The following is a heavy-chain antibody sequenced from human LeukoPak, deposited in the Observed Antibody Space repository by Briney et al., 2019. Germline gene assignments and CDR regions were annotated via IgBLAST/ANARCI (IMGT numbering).Heavy chain of an antibody. Sequence: PSETLSLTCTVSGGSISSYYWSWIRQPPGKGLEWSGYIYYSGSTNYNPSLKSRVTISVDTSKNQFSLKLSSVTAADTAVYYCARDRSGWRNDAFDIWGQGTMVTVSS. CDR1: GGSISSYY. J-gene: IGHJ3*02. D-gene: IGHD6-19*01. CDR2: IYYSGST. CDR3: ARDRSGWRNDAFDI. V-gene: IGHV4-59*01.